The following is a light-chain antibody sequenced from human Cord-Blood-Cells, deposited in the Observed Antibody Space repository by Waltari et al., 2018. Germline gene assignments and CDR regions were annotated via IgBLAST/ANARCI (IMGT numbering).Light chain of an antibody. Sequence: EIVLTHSPGTLSLSPGDRATLSCRASQSVSSSYLAWYQQKPGQAPRLLIYGASSRATGIPDRFSGSGSGTDFTLTISRLEPEDFAVYYCQQYGSSPLTFGGGTKVEIK. V-gene: IGKV3-20*01. CDR1: QSVSSSY. CDR2: GAS. CDR3: QQYGSSPLT. J-gene: IGKJ4*01.